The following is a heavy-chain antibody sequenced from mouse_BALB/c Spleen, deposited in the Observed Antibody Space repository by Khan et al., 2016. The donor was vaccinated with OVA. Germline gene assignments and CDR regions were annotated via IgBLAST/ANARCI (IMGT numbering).Heavy chain of an antibody. CDR1: GYTFTDFT. Sequence: QVQLKQSGAELVRPGVSVKISCKGSGYTFTDFTMHWVKQSHAKSLEWIGVISTYYGDATYNQKFKGKATMTVDKASSTAYMALARLTSEDSAIYYCTRGGGGNRFAYWGQGTLVTVSA. J-gene: IGHJ3*01. CDR3: TRGGGGNRFAY. CDR2: ISTYYGDA. V-gene: IGHV1S137*01.